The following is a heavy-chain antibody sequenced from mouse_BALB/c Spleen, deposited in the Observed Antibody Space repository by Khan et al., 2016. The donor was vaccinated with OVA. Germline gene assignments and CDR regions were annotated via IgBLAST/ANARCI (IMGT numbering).Heavy chain of an antibody. CDR1: GHAFSNYW. J-gene: IGHJ3*01. D-gene: IGHD2-3*01. Sequence: QVQLKQSGAELVRPGSSVKISCKASGHAFSNYWMNWVKQRPGQGLEWIGQIYPGDGNTHYNGNFKGKATLTVDKSSSTAYMQLSSLTSEDSAVSVCAREGYDGYYRAWFAYWGQGTLVTVS. CDR3: AREGYDGYYRAWFAY. CDR2: IYPGDGNT. V-gene: IGHV1-80*01.